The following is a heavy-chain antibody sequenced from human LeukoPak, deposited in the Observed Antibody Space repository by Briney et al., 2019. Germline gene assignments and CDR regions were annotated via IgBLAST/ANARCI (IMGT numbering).Heavy chain of an antibody. V-gene: IGHV3-20*04. CDR1: GFIFDNYG. Sequence: GGSLRLSCAATGFIFDNYGMSWVRQAPGKGLEWVSGINWNGAGTGYADSVKGRFTISRDKARNSLYLQMNSLRAEDTALYYCARVTVYYDSSGYFDSWGQGALVTVSS. CDR2: INWNGAGT. CDR3: ARVTVYYDSSGYFDS. J-gene: IGHJ4*02. D-gene: IGHD3-22*01.